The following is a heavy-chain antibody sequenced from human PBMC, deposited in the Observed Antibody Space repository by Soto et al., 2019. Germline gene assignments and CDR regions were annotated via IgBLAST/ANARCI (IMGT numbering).Heavy chain of an antibody. CDR3: AGDPPLSVLVVVATDDF. CDR2: ISSSSSFR. D-gene: IGHD2-21*01. J-gene: IGHJ4*02. V-gene: IGHV3-21*02. Sequence: EVQLVESGGGLVKPGGSLRLSCAASGFTFTNHNMNWVRQAPGKGLEWVSSISSSSSFRNYADSVKGRFSISRDNDKNLVYLQMDSLRAEDTAVYYCAGDPPLSVLVVVATDDFWGQGTLVTVSS. CDR1: GFTFTNHN.